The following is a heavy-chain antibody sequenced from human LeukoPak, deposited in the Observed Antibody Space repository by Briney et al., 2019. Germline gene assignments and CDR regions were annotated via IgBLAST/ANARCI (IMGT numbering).Heavy chain of an antibody. V-gene: IGHV3-74*01. D-gene: IGHD1-26*01. Sequence: GGSLRLSCAASGFTFSSYWMHWVRQAPGKGLVWVSRINSDGSSTSYADSVKGRFTISRDNAKNTLYLQMNSLRAEDTAVYYCARARGWELLRYYYYYMDVWGKGTTVTVSS. J-gene: IGHJ6*03. CDR2: INSDGSST. CDR1: GFTFSSYW. CDR3: ARARGWELLRYYYYYMDV.